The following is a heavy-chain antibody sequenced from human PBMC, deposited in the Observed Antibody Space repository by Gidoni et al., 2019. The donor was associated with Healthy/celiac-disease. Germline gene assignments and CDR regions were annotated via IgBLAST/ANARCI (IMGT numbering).Heavy chain of an antibody. Sequence: QVQLQESGPGLVKPSQTLSLTCTVSGGSISSGGYYWSWIRQHPGKGLEWIGYIYYSGSTYYNPSLKSRVTISVDTSKNQFSRKLSSVTAADTAGYYCARDPGAVIPDYGFDYWGQGTLVTVSS. V-gene: IGHV4-31*03. CDR1: GGSISSGGYY. J-gene: IGHJ4*02. CDR2: IYYSGST. D-gene: IGHD4-17*01. CDR3: ARDPGAVIPDYGFDY.